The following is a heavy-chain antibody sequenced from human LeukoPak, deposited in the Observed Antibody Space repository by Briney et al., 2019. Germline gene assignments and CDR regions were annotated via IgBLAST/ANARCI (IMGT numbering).Heavy chain of an antibody. V-gene: IGHV3-74*01. J-gene: IGHJ4*02. CDR1: GFTFSSDW. Sequence: GGSLRLSCAASGFTFSSDWMHWVRQAPGQGLVWVSYITGDGSRTTYADSVKGRFTISRDNAKNTMYLQMDSLRAEDTAVYYCAKDKSYSSSWYTYWGQGTLVTVSS. D-gene: IGHD6-13*01. CDR3: AKDKSYSSSWYTY. CDR2: ITGDGSRT.